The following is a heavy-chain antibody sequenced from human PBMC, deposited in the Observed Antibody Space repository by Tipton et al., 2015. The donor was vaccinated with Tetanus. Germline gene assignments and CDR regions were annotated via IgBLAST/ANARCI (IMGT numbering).Heavy chain of an antibody. CDR2: IYSGGST. J-gene: IGHJ4*02. D-gene: IGHD3-16*01. CDR1: GFTVSSNY. V-gene: IGHV3-53*01. Sequence: SLRLSCAASGFTVSSNYMSWVRQAPGKGLEWVSVIYSGGSTYYADSVKGRFTISRDNSKNTLYLQMNSLRAEDTAVYYCARVRGGSFFDYWGQGTLVTVSS. CDR3: ARVRGGSFFDY.